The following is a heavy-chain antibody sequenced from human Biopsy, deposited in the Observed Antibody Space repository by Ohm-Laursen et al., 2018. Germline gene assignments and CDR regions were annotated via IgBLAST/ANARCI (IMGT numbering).Heavy chain of an antibody. CDR2: ISTYNGNT. Sequence: GSSVKVSCKASGYTFSSYGINWVRQAPGQGLEWLGWISTYNGNTNYAQNLQGRVTMTTDTPTSTAYMELRSLRSDDTAVYYCARGGTLVVVPTAVLHSFDIWGQGTTVTVSS. CDR3: ARGGTLVVVPTAVLHSFDI. D-gene: IGHD2-2*01. V-gene: IGHV1-18*01. CDR1: GYTFSSYG. J-gene: IGHJ3*02.